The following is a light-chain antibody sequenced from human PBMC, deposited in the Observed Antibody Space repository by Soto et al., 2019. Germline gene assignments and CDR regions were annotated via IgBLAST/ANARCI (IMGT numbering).Light chain of an antibody. CDR2: HAS. J-gene: IGKJ5*01. CDR1: QNITNN. CDR3: QQYYGLPQLT. V-gene: IGKV1-33*01. Sequence: DIQMTQSPSSLSASIGDRVTITCQASQNITNNLSWYQQKPGKAPNLLIYHASKLAKGVTSRFTGIASGSAVSVVVNSLQREDLATYYCQQYYGLPQLTLGQGTRLEIK.